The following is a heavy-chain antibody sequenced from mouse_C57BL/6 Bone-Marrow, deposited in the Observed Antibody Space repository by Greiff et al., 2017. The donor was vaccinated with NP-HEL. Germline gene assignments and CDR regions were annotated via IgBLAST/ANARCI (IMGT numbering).Heavy chain of an antibody. Sequence: VQLQQSGAELVRPGTSVKVSCKASGYAFTNYLIEWVKQRPGQGLEWIGVINPGSGGTNYNEKFKGKATLTADKSSSTAYMQLSSLTSEDSAVYFCARSPAQAPFDYWGQGTTLTVSS. CDR2: INPGSGGT. D-gene: IGHD3-2*02. CDR3: ARSPAQAPFDY. J-gene: IGHJ2*01. V-gene: IGHV1-54*01. CDR1: GYAFTNYL.